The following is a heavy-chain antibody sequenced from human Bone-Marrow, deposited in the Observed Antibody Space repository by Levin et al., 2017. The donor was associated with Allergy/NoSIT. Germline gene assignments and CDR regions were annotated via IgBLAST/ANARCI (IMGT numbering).Heavy chain of an antibody. D-gene: IGHD5-12*01. J-gene: IGHJ5*02. V-gene: IGHV4-4*07. CDR1: GDSISRYY. CDR2: IYPTGNN. CDR3: ARERIVASTPLDL. Sequence: SCIVSGDSISRYYWSWIRQPDGKGLEWIGRIYPTGNNNYNPSLKSRVTMSVDTSKNQFSLKLTSVTAADTAVYFCARERIVASTPLDLWGQGTLVTVSS.